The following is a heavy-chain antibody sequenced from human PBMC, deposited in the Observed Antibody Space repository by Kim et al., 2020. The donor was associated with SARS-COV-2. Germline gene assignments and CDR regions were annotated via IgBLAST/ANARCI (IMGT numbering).Heavy chain of an antibody. CDR1: GGSISSSSYY. J-gene: IGHJ3*02. CDR3: ARVFLAYSDI. D-gene: IGHD2-21*01. CDR2: IYYSGST. Sequence: SETLSLTCTVSGGSISSSSYYWGWIRQPPGKGLEWIGSIYYSGSTYYNPSLKSRVTISVDTSKNQFSLKLSSVTAADTAVYYCARVFLAYSDIWGQGTMVTVSS. V-gene: IGHV4-39*01.